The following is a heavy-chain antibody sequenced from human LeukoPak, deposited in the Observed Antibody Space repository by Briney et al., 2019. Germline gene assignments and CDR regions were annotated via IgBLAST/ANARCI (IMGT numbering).Heavy chain of an antibody. Sequence: GGSLRLSRAASGFTFSVYYMSWIRQAPGKGLEWVSYISSSGSTIYYADSVKGRFTISRDNAKNSLYPQMNSLRAEDTAVYYCASRNSKWLVNYFDYWGQGTLVTVSS. V-gene: IGHV3-11*04. J-gene: IGHJ4*02. D-gene: IGHD6-19*01. CDR1: GFTFSVYY. CDR2: ISSSGSTI. CDR3: ASRNSKWLVNYFDY.